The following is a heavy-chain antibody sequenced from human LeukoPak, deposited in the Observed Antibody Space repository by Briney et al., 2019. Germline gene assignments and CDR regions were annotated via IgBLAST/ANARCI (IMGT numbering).Heavy chain of an antibody. D-gene: IGHD3-3*01. CDR2: MNPNSGNT. V-gene: IGHV1-8*01. Sequence: ASVKVSCKASGYTFTSYDINWVRQATGQGLEWMGWMNPNSGNTGYAQKFQGRVTMTRNTSISTAYMELSSLRSEDTAVYYCARDPQYDFWSGYYTSYYMDVWGKGTTVTVSS. CDR3: ARDPQYDFWSGYYTSYYMDV. J-gene: IGHJ6*03. CDR1: GYTFTSYD.